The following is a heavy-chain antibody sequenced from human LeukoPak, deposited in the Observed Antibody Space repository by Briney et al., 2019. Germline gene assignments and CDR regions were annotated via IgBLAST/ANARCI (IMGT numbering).Heavy chain of an antibody. Sequence: PSETLSLTCTVSGGSISSYFWSWIRQPPGKGLEWIGHIYYSGSTNYNPSLKSRLTISVDTSRNQFSLKLSSVTAADTAVYYCARYTERGFDIWGQGTMVTVSS. CDR2: IYYSGST. V-gene: IGHV4-59*01. J-gene: IGHJ3*02. CDR1: GGSISSYF. CDR3: ARYTERGFDI.